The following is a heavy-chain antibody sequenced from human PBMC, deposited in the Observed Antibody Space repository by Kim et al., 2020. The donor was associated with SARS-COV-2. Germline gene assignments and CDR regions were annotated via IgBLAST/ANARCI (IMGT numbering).Heavy chain of an antibody. D-gene: IGHD3-10*01. CDR2: INTNTGKP. Sequence: ASVKVSCKASGNTFSSYAMNWVRQAPGQGLEWMEWINTNTGKPAYAQGFTGRFVFSLDTSVSTTYLQISSLKSEDTAVYYCASSMVYGVISAFDLWGQGTMVTVSS. CDR1: GNTFSSYA. V-gene: IGHV7-4-1*02. J-gene: IGHJ3*01. CDR3: ASSMVYGVISAFDL.